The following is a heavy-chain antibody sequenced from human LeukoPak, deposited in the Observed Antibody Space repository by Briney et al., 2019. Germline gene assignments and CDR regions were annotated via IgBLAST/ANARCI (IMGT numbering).Heavy chain of an antibody. CDR3: ASGDIVVVPTLDY. CDR1: GYTFTGYY. Sequence: AASVKVSCKASGYTFTGYYMHWVRQAPGQGLEWMGWINPNSGGTNYAQKFQGRVTVTRDTSISTAYMELSRLRSDDTAMYYCASGDIVVVPTLDYWGQGTLVTVSS. V-gene: IGHV1-2*02. D-gene: IGHD2-2*01. J-gene: IGHJ4*02. CDR2: INPNSGGT.